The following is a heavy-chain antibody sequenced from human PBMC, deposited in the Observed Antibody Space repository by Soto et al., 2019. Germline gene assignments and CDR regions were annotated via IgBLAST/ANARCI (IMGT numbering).Heavy chain of an antibody. CDR1: GLTFSGSA. CDR3: AKDPIVVVPPRLFDY. CDR2: IRSKANSYAT. J-gene: IGHJ4*02. V-gene: IGHV3-73*02. D-gene: IGHD3-22*01. Sequence: EVQVVESGGGLVQPGGSLKLSCAASGLTFSGSAMHWVRQASGKGLEWVGRIRSKANSYATAYAASVKGRFTISRDDSKNTLYLQMNSLRAEDTAVYYCAKDPIVVVPPRLFDYWGQGTLVTVSS.